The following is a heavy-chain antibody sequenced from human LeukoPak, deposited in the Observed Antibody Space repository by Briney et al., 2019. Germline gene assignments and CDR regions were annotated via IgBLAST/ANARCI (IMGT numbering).Heavy chain of an antibody. Sequence: GGSLRLSCAASGFTFSSYSMNWVRQAPGKGLEWVSSISSSSSYIYYADSVKGRFTISRDNAKNSLYLQMNSLRAEDTAVYYCARDPGYKGSYYYYYYGMDVWGQGTTVTVSS. CDR3: ARDPGYKGSYYYYYYGMDV. J-gene: IGHJ6*02. CDR2: ISSSSSYI. D-gene: IGHD1-26*01. CDR1: GFTFSSYS. V-gene: IGHV3-21*01.